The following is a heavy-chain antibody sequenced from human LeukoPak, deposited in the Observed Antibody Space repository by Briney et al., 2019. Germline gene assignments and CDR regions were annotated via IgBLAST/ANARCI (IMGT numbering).Heavy chain of an antibody. CDR1: GFTSSNYW. CDR2: IKHDGGDK. CDR3: ARGGNYDILTGYIFDY. J-gene: IGHJ4*02. D-gene: IGHD3-9*01. V-gene: IGHV3-7*03. Sequence: GRSLRLSCAASGFTSSNYWMSWVRQAPGQGLEWVANIKHDGGDKHYVDSVKGRFTIARDSAKNSLNLQMNSLRAEDTAVYYCARGGNYDILTGYIFDYWGQGTLVTVSS.